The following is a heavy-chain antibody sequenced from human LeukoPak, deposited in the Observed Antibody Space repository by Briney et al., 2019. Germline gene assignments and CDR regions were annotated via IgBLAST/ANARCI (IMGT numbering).Heavy chain of an antibody. Sequence: GGSLRLSCAASGFTFSSYSMNWVRQAPGKGLEWVASISSSRSYIYYADSVKGRFTIVRDNAKNSLYLQMNSLRAEHTAVYYCAGGYDSLYDYWGQGTLVTVSS. D-gene: IGHD5-12*01. J-gene: IGHJ4*02. V-gene: IGHV3-21*01. CDR1: GFTFSSYS. CDR2: ISSSRSYI. CDR3: AGGYDSLYDY.